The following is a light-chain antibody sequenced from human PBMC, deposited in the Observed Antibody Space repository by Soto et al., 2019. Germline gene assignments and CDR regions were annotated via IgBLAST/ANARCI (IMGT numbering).Light chain of an antibody. CDR2: DAS. Sequence: EIVLTQSPDTLSLSPGERATLSCRASQSVRSNYLAWYQRKPGQAPRFLIYDASSRATGIPDRFSGSWSGTDFTLTISRLEPEDFAVYYCQQYGSSPLTFGGGTKVEIK. CDR1: QSVRSNY. CDR3: QQYGSSPLT. V-gene: IGKV3-20*01. J-gene: IGKJ4*01.